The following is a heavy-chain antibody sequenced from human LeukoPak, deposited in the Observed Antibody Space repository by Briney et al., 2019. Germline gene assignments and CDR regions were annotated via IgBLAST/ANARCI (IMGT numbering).Heavy chain of an antibody. Sequence: PSETLALTCTVSGGPISSYYWSWIRQPAGKGLEWIGRIYTSGSTNYNPSLKSRVTMSVDTSKNQFSLKLSSVTAADTAVCYCASSTMVRGVIARYYYMDVWGKGTTVTISS. D-gene: IGHD3-10*01. CDR3: ASSTMVRGVIARYYYMDV. J-gene: IGHJ6*03. V-gene: IGHV4-4*07. CDR1: GGPISSYY. CDR2: IYTSGST.